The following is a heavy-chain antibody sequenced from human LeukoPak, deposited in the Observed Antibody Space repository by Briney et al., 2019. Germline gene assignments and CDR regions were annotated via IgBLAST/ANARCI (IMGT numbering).Heavy chain of an antibody. Sequence: PGGSLRLSCAASGFTFSSYWMSWVRQAPGKGLEWVANIKQDGSEKYYVDSVKGRFTISRDNAKNSLYLQMNSLRAEDTAVYYCARDLEVVAAVLDYWGQGTLVTVSS. D-gene: IGHD2-15*01. J-gene: IGHJ4*02. V-gene: IGHV3-7*01. CDR1: GFTFSSYW. CDR2: IKQDGSEK. CDR3: ARDLEVVAAVLDY.